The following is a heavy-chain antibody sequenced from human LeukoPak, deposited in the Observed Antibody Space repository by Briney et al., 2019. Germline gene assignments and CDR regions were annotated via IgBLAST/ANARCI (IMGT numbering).Heavy chain of an antibody. D-gene: IGHD3-22*01. CDR3: AKGGLTMIVVVMRY. Sequence: PGGSLRLSCAASGFTFSSYAMSWVRQAPEKGLERVSAISGSGGSTFYADSVKGRFTISRDNSKNTLYLQMNSLRAEDTAVYYCAKGGLTMIVVVMRYWGQGTLVTVSS. V-gene: IGHV3-23*01. J-gene: IGHJ4*02. CDR1: GFTFSSYA. CDR2: ISGSGGST.